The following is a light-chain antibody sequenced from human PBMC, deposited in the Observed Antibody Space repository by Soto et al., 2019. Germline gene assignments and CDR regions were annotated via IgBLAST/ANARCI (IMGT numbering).Light chain of an antibody. Sequence: QSALTQPASVSGSPGQSITISCTGTSSDISSYDLVSWYQQHPARAPKLIIYEGSKRPSGVSIRFSGSKSGYTASLTISGLQAEDEADYFCCSYAGSITYVVFGGGTQLTVL. CDR1: SSDISSYDL. CDR3: CSYAGSITYVV. J-gene: IGLJ2*01. CDR2: EGS. V-gene: IGLV2-23*01.